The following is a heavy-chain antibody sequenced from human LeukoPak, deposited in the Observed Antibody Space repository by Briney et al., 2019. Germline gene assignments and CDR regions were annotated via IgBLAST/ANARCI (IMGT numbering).Heavy chain of an antibody. CDR1: GGSISSYY. Sequence: SETLSPTCTVSGGSISSYYWSWIRQPPGKGLEWIGFILYSGTTNYNPSLKSRVTISVDTSKNQFSLKLSSVTAADTAVYYCARGGWNKFDYWGQGTLVTASS. J-gene: IGHJ4*02. D-gene: IGHD3-22*01. CDR2: ILYSGTT. CDR3: ARGGWNKFDY. V-gene: IGHV4-59*01.